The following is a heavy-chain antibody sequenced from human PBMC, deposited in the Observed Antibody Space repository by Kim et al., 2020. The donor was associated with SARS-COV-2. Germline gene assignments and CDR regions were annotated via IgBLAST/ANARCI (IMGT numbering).Heavy chain of an antibody. CDR3: ARDFDP. CDR2: PNVGGT. J-gene: IGHJ5*02. V-gene: IGHV1-2*02. Sequence: PNVGGTNYAQKFQGRVTMTRETSTSTAYMGLSRLRSDDTAVYYCARDFDPWGQGTLVTVSS.